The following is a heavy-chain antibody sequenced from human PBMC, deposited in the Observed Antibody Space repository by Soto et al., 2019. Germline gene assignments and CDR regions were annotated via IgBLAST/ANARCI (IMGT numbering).Heavy chain of an antibody. CDR2: ISGKNGNT. CDR3: ARVSSSIVVVPDYGMDV. J-gene: IGHJ6*02. D-gene: IGHD2-2*01. V-gene: IGHV1-18*04. CDR1: AYTFISHG. Sequence: ATVKVSCTASAYTFISHGMSWVRQAPGQGLEWMGWISGKNGNTKFAQKFQGRVTLTTDTSTSTAYMEVRSLRTDDTAVYYCARVSSSIVVVPDYGMDVWGQGTTVTVSS.